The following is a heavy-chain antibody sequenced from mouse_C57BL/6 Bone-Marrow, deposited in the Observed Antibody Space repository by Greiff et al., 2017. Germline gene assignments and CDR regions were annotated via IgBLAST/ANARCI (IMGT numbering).Heavy chain of an antibody. CDR1: GYTFTSYW. CDR2: IYPGSGST. D-gene: IGHD1-1*01. V-gene: IGHV1-55*01. J-gene: IGHJ1*03. CDR3: EQIAYYYGSSYWYIDV. Sequence: QVQLQQPGAELVKPGASVKMSCKASGYTFTSYWITWVKQRPGQGLEWIGDIYPGSGSTNYNEKFKSKATLTVDTSSSTAYMQLSSLTSEDSAVYYCEQIAYYYGSSYWYIDVWGTGTTVTVSS.